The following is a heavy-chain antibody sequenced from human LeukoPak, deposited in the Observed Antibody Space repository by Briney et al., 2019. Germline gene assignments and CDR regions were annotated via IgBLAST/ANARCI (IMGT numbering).Heavy chain of an antibody. CDR3: ARYEEDASGSYTTDC. J-gene: IGHJ4*02. CDR2: ISYDGGNK. Sequence: GGSLRLSCAASGFTFSTYAMHWVRQAPGKGLEWVAVISYDGGNKYYADSVKGRFTISRDNSKNTLYLQMNNLRDEDTAVYYCARYEEDASGSYTTDCWGQGTLVTVSS. V-gene: IGHV3-30-3*01. CDR1: GFTFSTYA. D-gene: IGHD3-10*01.